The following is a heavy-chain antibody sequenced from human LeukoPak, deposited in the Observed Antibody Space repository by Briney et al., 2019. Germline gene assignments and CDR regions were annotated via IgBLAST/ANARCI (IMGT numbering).Heavy chain of an antibody. CDR2: IYYSGST. CDR3: ARVKAVAGKGWFDP. CDR1: GGSISSYY. V-gene: IGHV4-59*01. Sequence: SETLSLTCTVSGGSISSYYWSWIRQPPGKGLEWIGYIYYSGSTNYNPSLKSRVTISVDTSKNQFSPKLSSVTAADTAVYYCARVKAVAGKGWFDPWGQGTLVTVSS. J-gene: IGHJ5*02. D-gene: IGHD6-19*01.